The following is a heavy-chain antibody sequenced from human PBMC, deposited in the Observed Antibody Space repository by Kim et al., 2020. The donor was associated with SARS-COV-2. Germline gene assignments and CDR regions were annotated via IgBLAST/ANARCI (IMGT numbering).Heavy chain of an antibody. J-gene: IGHJ6*02. D-gene: IGHD3-22*01. CDR3: AREHSSPDYYGMDV. Sequence: SETLSLTCTVSGGSVSSGSYYWSWIRQPPGKGLEWIGYIYYSGSTNYNPSLKSRVTISVDTSKNQFSLKLSSVTAADTAVYYCAREHSSPDYYGMDVWGQGTTVTVSS. V-gene: IGHV4-61*01. CDR1: GGSVSSGSYY. CDR2: IYYSGST.